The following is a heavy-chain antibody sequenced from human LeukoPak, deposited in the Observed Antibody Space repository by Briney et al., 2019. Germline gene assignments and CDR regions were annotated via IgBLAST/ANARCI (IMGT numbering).Heavy chain of an antibody. D-gene: IGHD3-10*01. V-gene: IGHV1-18*01. CDR1: GYTFTNFG. J-gene: IGHJ2*01. Sequence: ASVKVSCKASGYTFTNFGINWVRQAPGQGLEWMGWISAYSGNRNYAQSLQGRVTMTTDTSTSTAYMEMRSLRSDDTAVYYCARVNVLLWLGEAGWYFDLWGRGTLVTVSS. CDR2: ISAYSGNR. CDR3: ARVNVLLWLGEAGWYFDL.